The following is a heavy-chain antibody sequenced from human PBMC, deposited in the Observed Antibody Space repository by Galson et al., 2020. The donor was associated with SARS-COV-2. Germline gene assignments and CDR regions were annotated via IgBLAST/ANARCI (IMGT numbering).Heavy chain of an antibody. CDR2: ISYDGSNK. CDR3: AREDSSGSMFDP. Sequence: GGSLRLSCAASGFTFSSYAMHWVRQAPGKGLEWVAVISYDGSNKYYADSVKGRFTISRDNSKNTLYLQMNSLRAEDTAVYYCAREDSSGSMFDPWGQGTLVTVSS. J-gene: IGHJ5*02. CDR1: GFTFSSYA. D-gene: IGHD3-22*01. V-gene: IGHV3-30*04.